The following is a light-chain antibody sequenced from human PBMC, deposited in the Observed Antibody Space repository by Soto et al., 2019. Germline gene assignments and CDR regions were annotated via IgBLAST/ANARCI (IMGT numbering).Light chain of an antibody. CDR3: RKYNSWPPWT. V-gene: IGKV3-15*01. CDR2: GAS. CDR1: QSVSSN. Sequence: EIVMTQSPATLSVSPGERATLSCRASQSVSSNLAWYKQKPGQAPRLLIYGASTRATGIPARFSGSGSGTDFTITISSRQSEDFAVYYCRKYNSWPPWTFGQGTKVQIK. J-gene: IGKJ1*01.